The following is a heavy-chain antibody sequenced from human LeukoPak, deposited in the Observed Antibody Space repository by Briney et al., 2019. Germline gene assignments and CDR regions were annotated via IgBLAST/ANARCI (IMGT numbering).Heavy chain of an antibody. J-gene: IGHJ1*01. CDR3: ARGLGAARPDLQN. CDR1: GGTFSSYA. Sequence: SVKVSCKASGGTFSSYAISWVRQAPGQGLEWMGRIIPILGIANYAQKFQGRVTMTRNTSISTAYMELSSLRSEDTAVYYCARGLGAARPDLQNWGQGTLVTVSS. V-gene: IGHV1-69*04. CDR2: IIPILGIA. D-gene: IGHD6-6*01.